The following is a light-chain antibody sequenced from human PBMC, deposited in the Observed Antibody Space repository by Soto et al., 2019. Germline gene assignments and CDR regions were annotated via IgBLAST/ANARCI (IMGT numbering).Light chain of an antibody. J-gene: IGLJ1*01. V-gene: IGLV2-14*01. Sequence: QSALTQPASVSGSPGQSITISCTGTSSDVGAYNYVSWYQQHPDKAPKLMIYEVSNRPSGVSNRFSGSKSGNTASLTISGLQAEDEADYYCSSYTSSSTLAVFGTGTKLTVL. CDR1: SSDVGAYNY. CDR2: EVS. CDR3: SSYTSSSTLAV.